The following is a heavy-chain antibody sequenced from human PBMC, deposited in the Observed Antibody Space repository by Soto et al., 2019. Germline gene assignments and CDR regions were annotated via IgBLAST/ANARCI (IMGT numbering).Heavy chain of an antibody. CDR1: GFTFTLHY. Sequence: QVQLVQSGAEVKEPGASVKVCCKTSGFTFTLHYIHWVRQAPGQGLEWVGMVNAGDGSATYAREFRDKVSMTWDTSTSTVYLDLNSLKSEDTAIYYCARERDSFDYWGQGTLVSVSP. V-gene: IGHV1-46*01. J-gene: IGHJ4*02. CDR2: VNAGDGSA. CDR3: ARERDSFDY. D-gene: IGHD3-22*01.